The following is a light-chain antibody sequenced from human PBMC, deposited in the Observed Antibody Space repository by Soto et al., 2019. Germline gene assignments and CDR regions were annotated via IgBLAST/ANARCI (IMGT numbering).Light chain of an antibody. CDR2: DAS. CDR3: QQRDNWPVA. J-gene: IGKJ1*01. V-gene: IGKV3-11*01. Sequence: EIVLTQSPATLSLSPGERATLSCRASQSVNNYLAWYQQMPGQAPRLLIYDASNRATGIPARSSGSGSGTDFTLTISSLEPEDSAVYYCQQRDNWPVAFGQGTKVDIK. CDR1: QSVNNY.